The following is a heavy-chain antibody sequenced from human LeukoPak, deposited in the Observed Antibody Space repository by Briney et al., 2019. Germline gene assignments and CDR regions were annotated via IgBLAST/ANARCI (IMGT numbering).Heavy chain of an antibody. J-gene: IGHJ4*02. CDR1: GFTFSSYA. CDR3: ARAGSSGWYEGAFDY. D-gene: IGHD6-19*01. Sequence: PGGSLRLSCAASGFTFSSYAMHWVRQAPGKGLEYVSAISSNGGSTYYANSVKGRFTISRDNSKNTLYLQMGGLRAEDMAVYYCARAGSSGWYEGAFDYWGQGTLVTVSS. CDR2: ISSNGGST. V-gene: IGHV3-64*01.